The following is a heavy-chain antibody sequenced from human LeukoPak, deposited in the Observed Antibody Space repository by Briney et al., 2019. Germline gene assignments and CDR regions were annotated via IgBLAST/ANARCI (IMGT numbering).Heavy chain of an antibody. CDR3: SKHYYHSSGSYYGMDV. Sequence: GGSLRLSCATSGFIFNNYDMSWVRQAPGKGLEWVSAISASGSSTFHADSVKGRFTISRDNSKNTLYLQMNSLRAEDTAVYYCSKHYYHSSGSYYGMDVWGQGTTVTVSS. J-gene: IGHJ6*02. D-gene: IGHD3-22*01. CDR1: GFIFNNYD. CDR2: ISASGSST. V-gene: IGHV3-23*01.